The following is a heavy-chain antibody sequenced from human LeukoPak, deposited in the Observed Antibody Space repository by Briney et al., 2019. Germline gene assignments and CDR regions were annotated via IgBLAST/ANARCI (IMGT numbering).Heavy chain of an antibody. V-gene: IGHV3-23*01. CDR1: GFTFSSYA. J-gene: IGHJ4*02. Sequence: GGSPRLSCAASGFTFSSYAMSWVRQAPGKGLEWVSAISGSGGSTYYADSVKGRFTISRDNSKNTLYLQLNSLRAEDTAVYYCAKARLYYDSSGYYRGGFDYWGQGTLVTVSS. D-gene: IGHD3-22*01. CDR3: AKARLYYDSSGYYRGGFDY. CDR2: ISGSGGST.